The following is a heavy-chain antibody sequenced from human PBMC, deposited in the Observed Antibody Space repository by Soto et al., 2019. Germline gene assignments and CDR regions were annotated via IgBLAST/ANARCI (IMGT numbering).Heavy chain of an antibody. CDR2: ITPMFGAP. Sequence: VASVKVSCKASGGTFSRYTITWVRQAPGQGLEWMGGITPMFGAPNYAQKVQGRVTITADESTSTAYMELSSLRSEDTAMYYCARDGTLYDSSAYYYIYWGQGTLVTVSS. J-gene: IGHJ4*02. D-gene: IGHD3-22*01. CDR3: ARDGTLYDSSAYYYIY. V-gene: IGHV1-69*13. CDR1: GGTFSRYT.